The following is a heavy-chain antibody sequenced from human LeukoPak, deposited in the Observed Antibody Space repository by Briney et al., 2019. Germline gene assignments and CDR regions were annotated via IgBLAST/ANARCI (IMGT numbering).Heavy chain of an antibody. V-gene: IGHV3-48*03. J-gene: IGHJ3*02. CDR1: GFIFSSYE. Sequence: PGGSLRLSCAASGFIFSSYEMNWVRQAPGKGLKWVSYISSSGTTIDYADSVKGRFTISRDNAKNSLYLQMNSLRAEDTAVYYCVSHAYRGEFDIWGQGTMVTVSS. CDR2: ISSSGTTI. D-gene: IGHD2-21*01. CDR3: VSHAYRGEFDI.